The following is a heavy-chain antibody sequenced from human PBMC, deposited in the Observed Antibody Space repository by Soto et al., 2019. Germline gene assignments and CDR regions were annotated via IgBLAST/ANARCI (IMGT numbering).Heavy chain of an antibody. D-gene: IGHD3-22*01. CDR1: GGSISSGGYY. J-gene: IGHJ6*02. CDR3: ARHNYDSSGTAVDV. Sequence: QVQLQESGPGLVKPSQTLSLTCTVSGGSISSGGYYWSWIRQHPGKGLEWIGYIYYSGSTYYNPSLKSRVTISVDTSKNQFSRKLCSVTAADTAVYYCARHNYDSSGTAVDVWGQGTTVTVSS. CDR2: IYYSGST. V-gene: IGHV4-31*03.